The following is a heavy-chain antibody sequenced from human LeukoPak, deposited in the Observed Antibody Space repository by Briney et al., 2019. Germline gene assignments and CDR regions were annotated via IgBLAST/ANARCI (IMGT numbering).Heavy chain of an antibody. V-gene: IGHV3-30*02. CDR2: IRYDGSNK. J-gene: IGHJ4*02. D-gene: IGHD2-2*01. CDR3: AKEGGNIVVVPAAPDY. Sequence: GGSLRLSCTASGFTFGSYSMNWVRQAPGKGLEWVAFIRYDGSNKYYADSVKGRFTISRDNSKNTLYLQMNSLRAEDTAVYYCAKEGGNIVVVPAAPDYWGQGTLVTVSS. CDR1: GFTFGSYS.